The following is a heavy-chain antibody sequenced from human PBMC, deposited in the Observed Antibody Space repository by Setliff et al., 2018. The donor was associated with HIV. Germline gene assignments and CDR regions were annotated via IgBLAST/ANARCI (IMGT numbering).Heavy chain of an antibody. CDR1: GGSISSSNW. J-gene: IGHJ5*02. CDR2: IYHSGST. V-gene: IGHV4-4*02. D-gene: IGHD6-13*01. CDR3: AREAQHSSSWSGRRVTWFDA. Sequence: SETLSLTCAVSGGSISSSNWWSWVRQPPGKGLEWIGEIYHSGSTNYNPSLKSRATISVDKSKNQFSLNLRSVTAADTAVYYCAREAQHSSSWSGRRVTWFDAWGQGTPVTVSS.